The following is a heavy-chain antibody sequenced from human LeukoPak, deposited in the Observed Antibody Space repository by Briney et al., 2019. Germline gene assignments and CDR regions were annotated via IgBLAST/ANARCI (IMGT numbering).Heavy chain of an antibody. Sequence: SETLSLTCAVYGGSFSGYYWSWIRQPPGKGLEWIGEINHSGSTNYNPSLKSRVTISVDTSKDQFSLKLSSVTAADTAVYYCARGVLVVAATGYMDVWGKGATVTVSS. CDR1: GGSFSGYY. D-gene: IGHD2-15*01. V-gene: IGHV4-34*01. CDR2: INHSGST. J-gene: IGHJ6*03. CDR3: ARGVLVVAATGYMDV.